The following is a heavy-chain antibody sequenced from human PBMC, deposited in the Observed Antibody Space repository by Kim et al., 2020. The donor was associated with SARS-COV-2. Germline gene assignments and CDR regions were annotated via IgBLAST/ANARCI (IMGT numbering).Heavy chain of an antibody. CDR3: ARGWGLSVARGLNNAFDI. V-gene: IGHV3-53*01. D-gene: IGHD3-10*01. J-gene: IGHJ3*02. Sequence: KGRFTISRDSSKNMLYLQMNSLRAEDTAVYYCARGWGLSVARGLNNAFDIWGQGTMVTVSS.